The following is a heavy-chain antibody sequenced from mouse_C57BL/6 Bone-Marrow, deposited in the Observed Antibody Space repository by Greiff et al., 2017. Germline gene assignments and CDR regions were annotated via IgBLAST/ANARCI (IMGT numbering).Heavy chain of an antibody. Sequence: EVKVEESGPGLVQPSQSLSLTCSVTGYSITSGYYWNWIRQFPGNKLEWMGYISYDGSNNYNPSLKNRISINRGTSKNQFFLKLNSVTTEDTATYYCARGREGYAMDYWGQGTSVTVSS. J-gene: IGHJ4*01. V-gene: IGHV3-6*02. CDR3: ARGREGYAMDY. CDR1: GYSITSGYY. CDR2: ISYDGSN.